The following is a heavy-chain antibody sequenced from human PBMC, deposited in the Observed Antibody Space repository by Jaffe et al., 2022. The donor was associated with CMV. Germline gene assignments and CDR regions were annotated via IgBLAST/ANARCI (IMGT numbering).Heavy chain of an antibody. CDR3: TTGESWDTRYFDY. CDR2: IKSKTDGGTT. CDR1: GFTFSNAW. Sequence: EVQLVESGGGLVKPGGSLRLSCAASGFTFSNAWMSWVRQAPGKGLEWVGRIKSKTDGGTTDYAAPVKGRFTISRDDSKNTLYLQMNSLKTEDTAVYYCTTGESWDTRYFDYWGQGTLVTVSS. D-gene: IGHD6-13*01. V-gene: IGHV3-15*01. J-gene: IGHJ4*02.